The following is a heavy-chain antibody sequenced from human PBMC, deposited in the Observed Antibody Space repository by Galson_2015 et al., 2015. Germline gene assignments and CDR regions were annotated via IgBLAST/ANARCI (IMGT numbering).Heavy chain of an antibody. CDR2: IRYDGSQT. J-gene: IGHJ4*02. V-gene: IGHV3-7*03. D-gene: IGHD1-14*01. Sequence: SLRLSCAASGFIFRHYWMVWVRQTPEKGLEWVAKIRYDGSQTFYVDSVKGRFTISRDNAENSLYLQMNSLRADDTAVYYCARDANRGGEFDYWGQGALVTVSS. CDR3: ARDANRGGEFDY. CDR1: GFIFRHYW.